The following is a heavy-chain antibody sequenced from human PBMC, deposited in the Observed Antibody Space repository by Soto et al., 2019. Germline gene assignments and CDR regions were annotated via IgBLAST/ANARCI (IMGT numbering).Heavy chain of an antibody. V-gene: IGHV4-31*03. J-gene: IGHJ5*02. CDR3: ARANSVSGRSWFDP. CDR2: IYYTGST. Sequence: PSETLSLTCTVSGGSASSADHYWSWIRQHPGKGLEWIGYIYYTGSTYYNPSLKSRVSISVDTSKNQFSLKLSSLTAADTAMYCCARANSVSGRSWFDPWGQGTLVTVSS. CDR1: GGSASSADHY. D-gene: IGHD1-26*01.